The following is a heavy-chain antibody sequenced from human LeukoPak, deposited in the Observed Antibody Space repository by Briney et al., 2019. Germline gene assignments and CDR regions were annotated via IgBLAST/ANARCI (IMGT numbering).Heavy chain of an antibody. V-gene: IGHV5-51*01. D-gene: IGHD2-15*01. CDR3: ARAAVLDY. Sequence: GESLKISCKASGYTFTSYWIGWVRQMPGKGLEWMGSIYPGESNTRYSPSFQGQVTIYADKSINAAYLQWSSLKASDTAIYYCARAAVLDYWAQGTLVTVSS. CDR2: IYPGESNT. CDR1: GYTFTSYW. J-gene: IGHJ4*02.